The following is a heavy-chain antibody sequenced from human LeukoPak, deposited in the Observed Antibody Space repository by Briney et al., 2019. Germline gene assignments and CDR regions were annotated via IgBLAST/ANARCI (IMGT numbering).Heavy chain of an antibody. V-gene: IGHV3-30*18. Sequence: PGRSLRLSCAASGFTFSTLGMHWVRQAPGKGLEWVAIISRDGDNKYFADSVKGRFTISRDNSKNTLYLQMNSLRAEDTAVYYCAKDFSTGWTYYYGMDVWGQGTTVTVSS. D-gene: IGHD6-19*01. CDR2: ISRDGDNK. J-gene: IGHJ6*02. CDR1: GFTFSTLG. CDR3: AKDFSTGWTYYYGMDV.